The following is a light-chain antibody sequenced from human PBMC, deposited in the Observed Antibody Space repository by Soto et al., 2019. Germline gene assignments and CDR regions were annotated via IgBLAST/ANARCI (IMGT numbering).Light chain of an antibody. CDR3: QQRSNRPIT. CDR2: AAS. CDR1: QSVSSS. V-gene: IGKV3-11*01. J-gene: IGKJ5*01. Sequence: EIVLTQSPVTLSLSPGESPTLSCRASQSVSSSLAWYQQKPGQAPRLLIYAASNRATGIPARFSGSGSGTDFTLTINSLEPEDFAVYYCQQRSNRPITFGQGTRLEIK.